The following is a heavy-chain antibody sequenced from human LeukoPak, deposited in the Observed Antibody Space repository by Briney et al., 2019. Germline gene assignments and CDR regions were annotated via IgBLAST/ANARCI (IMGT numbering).Heavy chain of an antibody. J-gene: IGHJ4*02. CDR1: GFSFNSYS. CDR3: ARDHSSSWYLIDY. V-gene: IGHV3-21*01. CDR2: ISSSSSYI. Sequence: GGSLRLSCAATGFSFNSYSMSWARQAPGKGLEWVSSISSSSSYIYYADSVKGRFTISRDNAKNSLYLRMNNLRAEDTAVYYCARDHSSSWYLIDYWGQGTLVTVSS. D-gene: IGHD6-13*01.